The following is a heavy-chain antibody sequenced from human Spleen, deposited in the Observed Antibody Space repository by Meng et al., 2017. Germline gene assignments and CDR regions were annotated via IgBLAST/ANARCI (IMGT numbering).Heavy chain of an antibody. CDR2: VYTSGST. CDR3: ARDGHATYYYDSSGNLNWYFDL. D-gene: IGHD3-22*01. V-gene: IGHV4-61*02. Sequence: SETLSLTCSVSGGSISSGSYYWTWIRQPAGKGLEWIGRVYTSGSTNYNSSLKSRVTISLDTSKNQFSLKLSSVTAADTAVYYCARDGHATYYYDSSGNLNWYFDLWGRGTRVTVSS. J-gene: IGHJ2*01. CDR1: GGSISSGSYY.